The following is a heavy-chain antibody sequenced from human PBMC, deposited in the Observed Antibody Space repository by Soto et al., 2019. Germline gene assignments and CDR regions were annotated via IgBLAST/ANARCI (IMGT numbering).Heavy chain of an antibody. V-gene: IGHV4-30-2*01. CDR1: GGSISSGGYS. CDR3: ARVSGYDPYFDY. CDR2: IYHSGST. J-gene: IGHJ4*02. D-gene: IGHD5-12*01. Sequence: NPSETLSLTCAVSGGSISSGGYSWSWIRQPPGKGLEWIGYIYHSGSTYYNPSLKSRVTISVDRSKNQFSLKLSSVTAADTAVYYCARVSGYDPYFDYWGQGTLVTVSS.